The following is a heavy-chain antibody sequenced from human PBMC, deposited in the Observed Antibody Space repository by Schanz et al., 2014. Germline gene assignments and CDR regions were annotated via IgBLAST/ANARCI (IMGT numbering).Heavy chain of an antibody. CDR3: ARGGPAYYFDD. CDR2: IKEDGSVK. Sequence: EVQLVQSGGGLVQPGGSLRLSCAASGFTFGDYAMTWVRQAPGKGLEWVANIKEDGSVKDYVDSVKGRFTISRDNAKNTVYIQMNSLRAEDTAVYYCARGGPAYYFDDWGQGALVTVSS. V-gene: IGHV3-7*02. J-gene: IGHJ4*02. CDR1: GFTFGDYA.